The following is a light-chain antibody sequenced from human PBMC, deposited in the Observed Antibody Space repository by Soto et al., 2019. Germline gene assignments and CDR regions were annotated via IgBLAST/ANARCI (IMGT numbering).Light chain of an antibody. Sequence: QSALTQPASVSGSPGQSITISCTGTSSDVGGYNYVSWYQQHPGKAPKLMIYDVSYRPSGVSNRFSGSKSANAASLTISGLQAEDEADYCCSPYTHSASTYVFGTGTKLTVL. J-gene: IGLJ1*01. V-gene: IGLV2-14*01. CDR1: SSDVGGYNY. CDR3: SPYTHSASTYV. CDR2: DVS.